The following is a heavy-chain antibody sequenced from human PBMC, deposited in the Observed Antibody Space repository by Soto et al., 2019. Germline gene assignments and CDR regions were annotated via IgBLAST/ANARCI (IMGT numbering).Heavy chain of an antibody. CDR3: ARWWSGSRQGFDP. CDR2: IYYSGST. Sequence: QVQLQESGPGLVKPSQTLSLTCTVSGGSISSGDYYWSWIRQHPGKGLEWIGYIYYSGSTYYNPPIKSRVTXAXDXXKNQFSLKLSSVTAADTAVYYCARWWSGSRQGFDPWGQGTLVTVSS. V-gene: IGHV4-31*03. D-gene: IGHD3-3*01. J-gene: IGHJ5*02. CDR1: GGSISSGDYY.